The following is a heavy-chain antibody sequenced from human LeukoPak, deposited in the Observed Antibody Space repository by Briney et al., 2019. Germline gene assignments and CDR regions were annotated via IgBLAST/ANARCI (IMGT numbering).Heavy chain of an antibody. CDR3: ARGYCTGGVCYDAFNI. CDR1: GYTFTGYY. V-gene: IGHV1-2*02. J-gene: IGHJ3*02. CDR2: IKPQTGGT. Sequence: ASVRVSCKASGYTFTGYYMHSVPHAPGQRLEWMAWIKPQTGGTKYAQTFQSSVTITRDTSISTAYMGMSRLRTDDTGVYYCARGYCTGGVCYDAFNIWGQGTMVTVSS. D-gene: IGHD2-8*02.